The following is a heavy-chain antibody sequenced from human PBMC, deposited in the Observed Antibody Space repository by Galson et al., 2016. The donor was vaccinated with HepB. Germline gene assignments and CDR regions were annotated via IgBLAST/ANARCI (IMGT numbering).Heavy chain of an antibody. CDR3: ARDSETAAGYYNGVDV. V-gene: IGHV4-38-2*02. CDR2: IYHSGTT. D-gene: IGHD6-13*01. Sequence: SETLSLTCTVSGSSIRTGYYWGWIRQSAGKGLEWIGSIYHSGTTYYKVSFKSRVTISVDTSKNQFSLKLRSVTAADTAVYYCARDSETAAGYYNGVDVWGQGTTVPCSS. J-gene: IGHJ6*02. CDR1: GSSIRTGYY.